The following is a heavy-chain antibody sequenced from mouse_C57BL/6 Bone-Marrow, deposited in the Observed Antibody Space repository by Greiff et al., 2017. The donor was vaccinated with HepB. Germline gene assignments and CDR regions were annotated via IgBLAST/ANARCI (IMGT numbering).Heavy chain of an antibody. Sequence: DVKLQESGAELVRPGASVKLSCTASGFNIKDDYMHWVKQRPEQGLEWIGWIDPENGDTEYASKFQGKATITADTSSNTAYLQLSSLTSEDTAVYYCTLYYYGSSYWYFDVWGTGTTVTVSS. CDR2: IDPENGDT. D-gene: IGHD1-1*01. CDR3: TLYYYGSSYWYFDV. J-gene: IGHJ1*03. CDR1: GFNIKDDY. V-gene: IGHV14-4*01.